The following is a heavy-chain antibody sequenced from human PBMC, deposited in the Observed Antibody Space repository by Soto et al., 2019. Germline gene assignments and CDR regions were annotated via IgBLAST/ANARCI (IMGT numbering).Heavy chain of an antibody. CDR2: INNDGSST. Sequence: GGSLRLSCAASGFTFSSFWMHWVRQAPGKGLVWVSRINNDGSSTAYADSVKGRFTISRDNAKSTLYLQVTSLRAEDTAVYYCARDPLIGNTDYGLDVWGQGTTVPVSS. CDR3: ARDPLIGNTDYGLDV. CDR1: GFTFSSFW. J-gene: IGHJ6*02. D-gene: IGHD2-21*01. V-gene: IGHV3-74*01.